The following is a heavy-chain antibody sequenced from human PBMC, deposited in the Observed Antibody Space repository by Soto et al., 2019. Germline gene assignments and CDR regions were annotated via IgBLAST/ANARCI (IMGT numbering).Heavy chain of an antibody. CDR2: ISAYNGNT. J-gene: IGHJ4*02. V-gene: IGHV1-18*01. D-gene: IGHD2-15*01. CDR1: GYTFDSYD. Sequence: QVQLVQSGAEVKRPGASVKVSCKASGYTFDSYDITWVRQAPGQGLEWMGWISAYNGNTNYAQKLQDRVTMTTDTSTSTAYMELRSLGYDDTAVYFCARVFHCSGGNCYSYFFDYWGQGTLVTVSS. CDR3: ARVFHCSGGNCYSYFFDY.